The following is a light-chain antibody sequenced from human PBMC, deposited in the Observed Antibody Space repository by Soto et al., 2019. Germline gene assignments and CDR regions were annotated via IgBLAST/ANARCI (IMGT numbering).Light chain of an antibody. CDR3: QQLNSYPPWT. Sequence: DIRMTQSPSSVSGSVGDRVSMTCRASQDIASWLAWYQQRPGKAPQYLIQAASILQSGVPSRFSGSGSGTDFTLTISSLQPEDFATYYCQQLNSYPPWTFGQGTKVDIK. J-gene: IGKJ1*01. CDR2: AAS. CDR1: QDIASW. V-gene: IGKV1-12*01.